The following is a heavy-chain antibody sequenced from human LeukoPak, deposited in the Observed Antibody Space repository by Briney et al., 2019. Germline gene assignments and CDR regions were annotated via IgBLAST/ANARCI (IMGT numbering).Heavy chain of an antibody. CDR1: GFTFSNAW. D-gene: IGHD4-17*01. CDR2: IKSKTDGGTT. CDR3: TTDLYYGDPPLDY. Sequence: GGSLRLSCAASGFTFSNAWMSWVRQAPGKGLEWVGRIKSKTDGGTTDYAAPVKGRFTISRDDSRNTLYLQMNSLKTEDTAVYYCTTDLYYGDPPLDYWGQGALVTVSS. V-gene: IGHV3-15*01. J-gene: IGHJ4*02.